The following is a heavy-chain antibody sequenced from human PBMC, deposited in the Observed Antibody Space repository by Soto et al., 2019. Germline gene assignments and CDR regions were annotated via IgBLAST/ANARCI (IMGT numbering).Heavy chain of an antibody. Sequence: SQPLSLTCVVSDHYFSSDFYWGWTREPPGKGLEWIGSIYHSGTTYYNPSLRSRLTISIDTSKNQFSLMLSSLTAAETARYHCVRTGRQSQTFYSWFDAWGQGSLVT. J-gene: IGHJ5*02. CDR3: VRTGRQSQTFYSWFDA. CDR1: DHYFSSDFY. D-gene: IGHD1-1*01. V-gene: IGHV4-38-2*01. CDR2: IYHSGTT.